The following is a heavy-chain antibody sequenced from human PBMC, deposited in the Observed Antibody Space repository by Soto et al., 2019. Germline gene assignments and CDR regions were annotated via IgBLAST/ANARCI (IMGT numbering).Heavy chain of an antibody. CDR3: AKGIAAAAVIGFDP. J-gene: IGHJ5*02. V-gene: IGHV3-23*01. D-gene: IGHD6-13*01. CDR1: GFTFSSYA. CDR2: ISGSGDST. Sequence: GGSLRLSCAASGFTFSSYAMSWVRQAPGKGLEWVSGISGSGDSTYYADSVKGRFTISRDNSKNTLYLQMNSLRAEDTAVYYCAKGIAAAAVIGFDPWGQGTLVTVPS.